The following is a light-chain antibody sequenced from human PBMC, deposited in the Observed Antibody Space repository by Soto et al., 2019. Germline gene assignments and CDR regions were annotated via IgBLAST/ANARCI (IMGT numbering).Light chain of an antibody. CDR2: EVS. CDR1: SSDVGSYNY. CDR3: SSYTTSDTWV. Sequence: QSVLTQPASVSGSPGQAITISCTGTSSDVGSYNYVRWYQQHPGKAPKLMIYEVSNRPSGFSNRFSGSNSGNTASLTISGLQAEDEPDYYCSSYTTSDTWVFGGGTQLTVL. J-gene: IGLJ3*02. V-gene: IGLV2-14*01.